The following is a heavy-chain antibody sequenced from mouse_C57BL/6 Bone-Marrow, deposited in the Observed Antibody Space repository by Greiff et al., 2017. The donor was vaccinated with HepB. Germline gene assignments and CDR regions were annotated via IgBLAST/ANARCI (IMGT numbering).Heavy chain of an antibody. J-gene: IGHJ4*01. Sequence: VQLQQPGAELVKPGASVKLSCKASGYTFTSYWMHWVKQRPGQGLEWIGKIHPNSGSTNYNEKFKSKATLSVDKSSSTAYIQLSSLTSEDSAVYYCLIATVDYAMDYWGQGTSVTVSS. V-gene: IGHV1-64*01. CDR1: GYTFTSYW. D-gene: IGHD1-1*01. CDR3: LIATVDYAMDY. CDR2: IHPNSGST.